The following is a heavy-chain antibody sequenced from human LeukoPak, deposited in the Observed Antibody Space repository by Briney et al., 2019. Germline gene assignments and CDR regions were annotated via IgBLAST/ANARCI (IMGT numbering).Heavy chain of an antibody. Sequence: GGSLRLPCAASGFTFSSYEMNWVRQAPRKGLEWVSYISSSGSTIYYADSVKGRFTISRDNAKNSMYLQMNSLRADDTAVYYCARDHTGYEYGSFTYHYQYMDVWGKGTTVTVSS. D-gene: IGHD5-12*01. J-gene: IGHJ6*03. CDR3: ARDHTGYEYGSFTYHYQYMDV. CDR1: GFTFSSYE. CDR2: ISSSGSTI. V-gene: IGHV3-48*03.